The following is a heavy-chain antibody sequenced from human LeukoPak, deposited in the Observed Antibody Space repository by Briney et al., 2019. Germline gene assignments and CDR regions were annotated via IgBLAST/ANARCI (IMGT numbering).Heavy chain of an antibody. CDR3: ARERHIVVVTAIPLPYYYYGMDV. V-gene: IGHV4-34*01. CDR1: GGSFSGYY. D-gene: IGHD2-21*02. Sequence: PSETLSLTCAVYGGSFSGYYWSWIRQPPGKGPEWIGEIKHSGSTNYNPSLKSRVTISVDTSKNQFSLKLSSVTAADTAVYYCARERHIVVVTAIPLPYYYYGMDVWGQGTTVTVSS. J-gene: IGHJ6*02. CDR2: IKHSGST.